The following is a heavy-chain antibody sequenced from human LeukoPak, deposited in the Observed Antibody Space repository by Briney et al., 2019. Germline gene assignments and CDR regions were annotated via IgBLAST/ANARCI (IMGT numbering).Heavy chain of an antibody. V-gene: IGHV4-38-2*01. D-gene: IGHD3-3*01. CDR3: ARSGMEWLFSTSDY. CDR1: GYSISSGYY. Sequence: PSETLSLTCAVSGYSISSGYYWGWIRPPPGKGLEWVGSMYYSGSTYYNPSLKSRVTMSLDMSKNQFSLKLSSVTAADTAVYYCARSGMEWLFSTSDYWGQGTLVTVSS. CDR2: MYYSGST. J-gene: IGHJ4*02.